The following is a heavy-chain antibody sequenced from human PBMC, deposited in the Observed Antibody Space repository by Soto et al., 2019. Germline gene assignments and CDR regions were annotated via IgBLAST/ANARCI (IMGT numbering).Heavy chain of an antibody. D-gene: IGHD4-17*01. Sequence: QITLKESGPTLVKPTQTLTLTCTFSGFSLSTSGVGVGWIRQPPGQALEWLALIYWDDDKRYSPSLQSRLTITKDTSKNQVVLIMTNMDPVDTATYSGAHGANTVTTGFYFDYWGQGTLVTVSS. CDR1: GFSLSTSGVG. J-gene: IGHJ4*02. CDR3: AHGANTVTTGFYFDY. V-gene: IGHV2-5*02. CDR2: IYWDDDK.